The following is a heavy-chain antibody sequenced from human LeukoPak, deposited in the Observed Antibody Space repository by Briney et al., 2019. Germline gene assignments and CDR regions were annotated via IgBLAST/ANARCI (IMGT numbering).Heavy chain of an antibody. CDR3: ARGTGYDSSGPLAFDI. D-gene: IGHD3-22*01. CDR2: INAGNGNT. CDR1: GYTFTSYA. J-gene: IGHJ3*02. Sequence: ASVKVSCKASGYTFTSYAMHWVRQAPGQRLEWMGWINAGNGNTKYSQKFQGRVTITRDTSASTAYMELSSLRSEDTAVYYCARGTGYDSSGPLAFDIWGQGTMVTVS. V-gene: IGHV1-3*01.